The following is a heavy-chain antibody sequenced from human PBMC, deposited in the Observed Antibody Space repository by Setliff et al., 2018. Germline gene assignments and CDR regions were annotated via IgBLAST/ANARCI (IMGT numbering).Heavy chain of an antibody. CDR1: GYTFTSYD. J-gene: IGHJ4*02. D-gene: IGHD4-17*01. Sequence: ASVKVSCKASGYTFTSYDINWVRQATGQGLEWMGWMNPNNGNTNYAQKLQGRVTMTTDTSTSTAYMELSSLRSEDTAVYYCARGLYYGDSDFDYWGQGTLVTVSS. CDR3: ARGLYYGDSDFDY. CDR2: MNPNNGNT. V-gene: IGHV1-8*02.